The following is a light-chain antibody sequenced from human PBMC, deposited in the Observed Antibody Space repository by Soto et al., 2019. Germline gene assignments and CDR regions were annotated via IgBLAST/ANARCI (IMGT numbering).Light chain of an antibody. V-gene: IGLV1-40*01. CDR3: QSYDSSLSAVV. J-gene: IGLJ2*01. CDR1: SSNIGAGYD. CDR2: VNS. Sequence: VLTQPPSVSGAPGQRVTISCTGSSSNIGAGYDVHWYQQLPGTAPKLLIYVNSNRPSGVPDRFSGSKSGTSASLAITGLQAEDEADYYCQSYDSSLSAVVFGGGTKVTVL.